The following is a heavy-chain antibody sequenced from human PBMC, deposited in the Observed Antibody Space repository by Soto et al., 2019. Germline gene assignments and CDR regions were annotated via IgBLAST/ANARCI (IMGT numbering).Heavy chain of an antibody. CDR2: ISAYNGNT. D-gene: IGHD6-19*01. Sequence: QVQLVQSGAEVKKPGASVKVSCKASGYTFTSYGISWVRQAPGQGLEWMGWISAYNGNTNYAQKLQGRVTMTAVTSTSTAYMELRSLRSDDTAVYYCARDRAVADYYYYGMDVWGQGTTVTVSS. J-gene: IGHJ6*02. CDR1: GYTFTSYG. V-gene: IGHV1-18*04. CDR3: ARDRAVADYYYYGMDV.